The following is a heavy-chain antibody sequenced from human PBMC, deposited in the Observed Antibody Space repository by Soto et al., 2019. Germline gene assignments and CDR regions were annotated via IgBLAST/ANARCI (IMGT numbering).Heavy chain of an antibody. D-gene: IGHD3-22*01. CDR2: IKQDGSEK. CDR3: ARDSTDYYDSSSYCDY. V-gene: IGHV3-7*01. J-gene: IGHJ4*02. Sequence: GGSLRLSCAASGFTFSSYWMSWVRQAPGKGLEWVANIKQDGSEKYYVDSVKGRFTISRDNAKNSLYLQMNSLRDEDTAVYYCARDSTDYYDSSSYCDYWGQGTLVTVSS. CDR1: GFTFSSYW.